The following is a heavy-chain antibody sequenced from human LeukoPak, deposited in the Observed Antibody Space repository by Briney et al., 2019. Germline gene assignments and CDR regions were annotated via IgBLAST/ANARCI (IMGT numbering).Heavy chain of an antibody. V-gene: IGHV3-23*01. J-gene: IGHJ4*02. CDR1: GFTFSSYA. CDR2: ISGSGGST. D-gene: IGHD3-16*02. Sequence: PGGSLRLSCAASGFTFSSYAVSWVRQAPGKGLEWVSAISGSGGSTYYADSVKGRFTISRDNSKNTLYLQMNSLRAEDTAVYYCAKAVITFGGVIQAYDYWGQGTLVTVSS. CDR3: AKAVITFGGVIQAYDY.